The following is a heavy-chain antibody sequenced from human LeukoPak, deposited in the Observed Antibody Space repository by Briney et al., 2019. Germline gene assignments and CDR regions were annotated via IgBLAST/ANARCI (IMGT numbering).Heavy chain of an antibody. CDR1: GFTFSNYE. CDR2: IPSSGTTV. CDR3: ARGTAVGRGMDV. J-gene: IGHJ6*02. D-gene: IGHD1-1*01. Sequence: GGSLRLSCAASGFTFSNYEMNWVRQAPGKGLEWLSYIPSSGTTVYYADSVKGRFTVSRDNAKSSLYLQMHSLRAEDTAIYYCARGTAVGRGMDVWGQGTTVTVSS. V-gene: IGHV3-48*03.